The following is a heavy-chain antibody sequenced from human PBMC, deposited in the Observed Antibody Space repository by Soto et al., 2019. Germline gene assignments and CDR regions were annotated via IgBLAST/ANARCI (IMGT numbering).Heavy chain of an antibody. D-gene: IGHD6-19*01. Sequence: VQLVESGGGLVKPGGSLRLSCAASGFTFSSYGMHWVRQAPGKGLEWVAVIWYDGSNKYYADSVKGRFTISRDNSKNTLYLQMNSLRAEDTAVYYCARGEYSSGAFDYWGQGTLVTVSS. V-gene: IGHV3-33*08. CDR2: IWYDGSNK. CDR1: GFTFSSYG. CDR3: ARGEYSSGAFDY. J-gene: IGHJ4*02.